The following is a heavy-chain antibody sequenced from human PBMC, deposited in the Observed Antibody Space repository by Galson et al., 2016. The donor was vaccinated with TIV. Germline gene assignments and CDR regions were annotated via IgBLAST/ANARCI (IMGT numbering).Heavy chain of an antibody. J-gene: IGHJ4*02. CDR3: AQLVRKCGMTRCYGDHVDY. CDR1: GHTFTSYD. D-gene: IGHD2-2*01. V-gene: IGHV1-8*01. Sequence: SVKVSCKASGHTFTSYDMNWVRQAPGQGLEWMGWMNPNSGNTGYTQKFQGRVTMTRDTSVSTDYMELTNLRSEDTAVYFCAQLVRKCGMTRCYGDHVDYWGQGTLVTVSS. CDR2: MNPNSGNT.